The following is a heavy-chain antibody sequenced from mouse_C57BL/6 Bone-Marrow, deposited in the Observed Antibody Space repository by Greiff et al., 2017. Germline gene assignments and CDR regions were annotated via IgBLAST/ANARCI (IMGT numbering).Heavy chain of an antibody. J-gene: IGHJ4*01. CDR3: ARQVMVTTGAMDY. CDR2: ISGGGGNT. D-gene: IGHD2-3*01. Sequence: EVNLVESGGGLVKPGGSLKLSCAASGFTFSSYTMSWVRQTPEKRLEWVATISGGGGNTYYPDSVKGRFTISRDNAKNTLYLQMSSLRSEDTALYYCARQVMVTTGAMDYWGQGTSVTVSS. CDR1: GFTFSSYT. V-gene: IGHV5-9*01.